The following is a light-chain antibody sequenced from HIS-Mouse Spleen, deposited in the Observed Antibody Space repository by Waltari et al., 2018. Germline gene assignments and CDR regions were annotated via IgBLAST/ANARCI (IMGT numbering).Light chain of an antibody. CDR1: SSDVGGYNY. CDR3: SSYAGSNNHVV. CDR2: EVS. V-gene: IGLV2-8*01. J-gene: IGLJ2*01. Sequence: QSALTQPPSASGSPGQSVTISCTGTSSDVGGYNYVSWYQQPPGKAPKLMIYEVSKRPSGVPDRFSGSTSGNTASLTVSGLLAEDEADYYCSSYAGSNNHVVFGGGTKLTVL.